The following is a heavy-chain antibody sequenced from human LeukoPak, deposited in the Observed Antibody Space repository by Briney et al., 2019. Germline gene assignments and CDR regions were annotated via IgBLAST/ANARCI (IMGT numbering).Heavy chain of an antibody. D-gene: IGHD6-13*01. CDR2: IKQDGSQK. J-gene: IGHJ4*02. Sequence: GSLSLSCAASGFTFSHYWMSWVRQAPGKGLERVASIKQDGSQKYYGDSVKGRFTISRDNAKNSLYLQMNSLRAEDTAFYYCAKDDNSWSLDYWGQGTLVTVSS. V-gene: IGHV3-7*01. CDR3: AKDDNSWSLDY. CDR1: GFTFSHYW.